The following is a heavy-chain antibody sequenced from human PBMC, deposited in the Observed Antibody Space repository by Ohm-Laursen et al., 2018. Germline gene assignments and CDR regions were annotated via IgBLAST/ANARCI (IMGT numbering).Heavy chain of an antibody. CDR3: ARVLDYYDSSGYLGDAFDI. J-gene: IGHJ3*02. Sequence: SLRFSCAASGFTFSSYSMNWVRQAPGKGLEWVSSISSSSSYIYYADSVKGRFTISRDNAKNSLYLQMNSLRAEDTAVYYCARVLDYYDSSGYLGDAFDIWGQGTMVTVSS. D-gene: IGHD3-22*01. CDR1: GFTFSSYS. CDR2: ISSSSSYI. V-gene: IGHV3-21*01.